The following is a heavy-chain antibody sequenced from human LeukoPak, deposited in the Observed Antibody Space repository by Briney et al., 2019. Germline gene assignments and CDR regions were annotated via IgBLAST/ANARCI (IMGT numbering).Heavy chain of an antibody. Sequence: PGGSLRLSCAASGFTFSGYWMHWVRQAPGKGLEWVSFIPSDGANKYYADSVKGRFTISRDNSENTLYLQMNSLRADDTAVYYCAKDHGYSSGWYLDYWGQGTLVTVSS. J-gene: IGHJ4*02. CDR1: GFTFSGYW. CDR3: AKDHGYSSGWYLDY. D-gene: IGHD6-19*01. CDR2: IPSDGANK. V-gene: IGHV3-30*02.